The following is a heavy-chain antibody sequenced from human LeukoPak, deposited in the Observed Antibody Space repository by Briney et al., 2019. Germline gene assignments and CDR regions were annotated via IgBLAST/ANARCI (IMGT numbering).Heavy chain of an antibody. CDR1: GFTFSSYA. J-gene: IGHJ4*02. Sequence: GGSLRLSCAASGFTFSSYAMHWVRQAPGKGLEWVAIISYDGSNKYYAESVKGRFTISRDNSKNTLYLQMNSLRAEDTAVYYCANLQPAGVFGNFDYWGQGTLVTVSS. CDR2: ISYDGSNK. D-gene: IGHD5-18*01. V-gene: IGHV3-30*04. CDR3: ANLQPAGVFGNFDY.